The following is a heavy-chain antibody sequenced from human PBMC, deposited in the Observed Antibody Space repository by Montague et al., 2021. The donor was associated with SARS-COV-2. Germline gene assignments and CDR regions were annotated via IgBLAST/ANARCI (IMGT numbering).Heavy chain of an antibody. CDR2: VLYNKGT. V-gene: IGHV4-59*08. CDR3: VRHPHYDGLNGPPDF. Sequence: SETLSLTCTVSGVSVTDYYWSWIRQPPGKGPEWVGDVLYNKGTNFNPSLKSRVAISVDTSKDQFSLRLTSVTAADTALYYCVRHPHYDGLNGPPDFWDQGTLVTVSS. CDR1: GVSVTDYY. J-gene: IGHJ4*02. D-gene: IGHD3-9*01.